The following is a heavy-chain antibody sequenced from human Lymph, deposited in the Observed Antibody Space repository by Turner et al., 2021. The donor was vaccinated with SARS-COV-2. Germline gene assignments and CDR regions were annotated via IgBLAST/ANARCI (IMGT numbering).Heavy chain of an antibody. CDR2: ISSSSSYI. J-gene: IGHJ4*02. CDR3: ARDIPTTADYFDY. CDR1: CFTFSTYS. D-gene: IGHD4-17*01. V-gene: IGHV3-21*01. Sequence: EVQLVESGGGLVKPGGSLRLSCAASCFTFSTYSMNWVRQAPGKGLEWISSISSSSSYIYYADSVKGRFTISRDDAKNSLYLQMNSLRAEDTAVYYCARDIPTTADYFDYWGQGTLVTVSS.